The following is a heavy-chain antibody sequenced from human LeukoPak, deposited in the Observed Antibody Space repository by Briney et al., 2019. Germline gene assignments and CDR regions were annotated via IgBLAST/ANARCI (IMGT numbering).Heavy chain of an antibody. D-gene: IGHD6-13*01. Sequence: ASVKVSCKASGFTFIRSAMQWVRQARGQRLEWIGWIVVGSGNTNYAQKFQERVTITRDMSTSTAHMELSSLRFEDTAGYYCARAVGIGLAAAVDQTGFQHWGQGTLVTVSS. CDR1: GFTFIRSA. CDR2: IVVGSGNT. CDR3: ARAVGIGLAAAVDQTGFQH. V-gene: IGHV1-58*02. J-gene: IGHJ1*01.